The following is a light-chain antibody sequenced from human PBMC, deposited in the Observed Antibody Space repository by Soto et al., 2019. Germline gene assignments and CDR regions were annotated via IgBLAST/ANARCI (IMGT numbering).Light chain of an antibody. CDR3: QQYGDSPRT. CDR1: QSVSSSY. J-gene: IGKJ3*01. Sequence: EIVLTQSPGTLSLSPGERATLSCRASQSVSSSYFAWYQQKPGQAPRLLIYGASNRATCIPDRFSGSGSVTDFTLTISRLEPEDFAVYYCQQYGDSPRTFGPGTKVDIK. V-gene: IGKV3-20*01. CDR2: GAS.